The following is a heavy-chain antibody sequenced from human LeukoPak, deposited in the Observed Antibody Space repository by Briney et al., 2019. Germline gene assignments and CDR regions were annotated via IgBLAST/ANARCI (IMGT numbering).Heavy chain of an antibody. D-gene: IGHD3-22*01. CDR3: TREPSPTYYYDSSGYYLDY. Sequence: GGSLRLSCAASRFTFTSFWMRWVRQAPGKGLEWVANINEDGSEKNYVASVMGRFTISRDNAKNSLSMQMNSLRAEDTAVYYRTREPSPTYYYDSSGYYLDYWGQGTLVTVSS. J-gene: IGHJ4*02. V-gene: IGHV3-7*01. CDR1: RFTFTSFW. CDR2: INEDGSEK.